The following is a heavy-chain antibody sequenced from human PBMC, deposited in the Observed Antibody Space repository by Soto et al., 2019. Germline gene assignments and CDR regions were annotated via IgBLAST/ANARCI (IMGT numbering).Heavy chain of an antibody. Sequence: GGSLRLSCAASGFTFSGSAMHWVRQASGKGLEWVGRIRSKANSYATAYAASVKGRFTISRDDSKNTAYLQMNSLKTEDTAVYYCTRHPRNYDILTGYYYYYYSMDVWGQGTTVTVSS. D-gene: IGHD3-9*01. CDR1: GFTFSGSA. V-gene: IGHV3-73*01. J-gene: IGHJ6*02. CDR3: TRHPRNYDILTGYYYYYYSMDV. CDR2: IRSKANSYAT.